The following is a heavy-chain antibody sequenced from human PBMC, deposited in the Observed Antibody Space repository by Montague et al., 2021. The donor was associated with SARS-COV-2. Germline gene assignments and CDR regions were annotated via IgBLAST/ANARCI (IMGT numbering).Heavy chain of an antibody. Sequence: SETLPLTCSVSGGSISSSSYYWGWIRQSPGKGLEWIGSIYYSGSTYYNPSLKSRVTISVDTSKKQFSLKVTPVTAADTAVYYCARQAQLFHRATDYYDMDVWGQGTTVTVSS. V-gene: IGHV4-39*01. CDR1: GGSISSSSYY. CDR2: IYYSGST. CDR3: ARQAQLFHRATDYYDMDV. J-gene: IGHJ6*02. D-gene: IGHD1-1*01.